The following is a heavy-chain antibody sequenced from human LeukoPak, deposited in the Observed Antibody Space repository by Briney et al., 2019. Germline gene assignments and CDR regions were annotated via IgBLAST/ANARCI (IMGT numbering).Heavy chain of an antibody. CDR2: IYYSGST. D-gene: IGHD3-22*01. CDR3: ARRKDSKSGPPFDP. J-gene: IGHJ5*02. Sequence: SETLSLTCTVSGGSITSYYWNWIRQPPGKGLEWIGYIYYSGSTNYNPSLKSRVTISLDTSKNQFSLKLSSVTAADTAVYYCARRKDSKSGPPFDPWGQGTLVTVSS. V-gene: IGHV4-59*08. CDR1: GGSITSYY.